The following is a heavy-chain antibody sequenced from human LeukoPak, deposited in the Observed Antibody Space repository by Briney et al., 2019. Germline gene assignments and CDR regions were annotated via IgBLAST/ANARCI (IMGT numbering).Heavy chain of an antibody. Sequence: GASVKVSCKTSGGTFSSHGISWVRQPPAQGLEWMGGIIPIFHTPNYAQHFQDRLTKTTDESTNTIYMELSSLRSEDTAVYYCARDYNYDSSAHDDALDIWGQGTRVTVSS. D-gene: IGHD3-22*01. CDR3: ARDYNYDSSAHDDALDI. J-gene: IGHJ3*02. CDR2: IIPIFHTP. CDR1: GGTFSSHG. V-gene: IGHV1-69*05.